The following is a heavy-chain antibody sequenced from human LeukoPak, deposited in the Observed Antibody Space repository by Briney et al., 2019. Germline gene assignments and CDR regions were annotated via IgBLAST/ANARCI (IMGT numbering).Heavy chain of an antibody. CDR2: INTNTGNP. J-gene: IGHJ4*02. Sequence: ASVKVSCKASGYTFTSYAVNWVRQAPGQGLEWMGWINTNTGNPTYAQGFTGRFVFSLDTSVSTAYLQISSLKAEDTAVYYCARSLYDFWSGYPRFDYWGQGTLVTVSS. CDR1: GYTFTSYA. D-gene: IGHD3-3*01. V-gene: IGHV7-4-1*02. CDR3: ARSLYDFWSGYPRFDY.